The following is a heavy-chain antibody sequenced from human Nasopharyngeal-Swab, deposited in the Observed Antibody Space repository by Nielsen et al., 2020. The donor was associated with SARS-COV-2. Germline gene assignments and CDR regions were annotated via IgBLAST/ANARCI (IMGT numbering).Heavy chain of an antibody. CDR2: ISADGTSSGIST. D-gene: IGHD2-8*01. Sequence: GESLKISCAASGFNFGNFAMSWVRQAPGKGLEWVATISADGTSSGISTYSAESVKGRFTISRDSANDILHLQMNSLRAEDSALYYCAKDKATFCTSSVCYFGMDVWGQGTTVTVSS. V-gene: IGHV3-23*01. CDR3: AKDKATFCTSSVCYFGMDV. J-gene: IGHJ6*02. CDR1: GFNFGNFA.